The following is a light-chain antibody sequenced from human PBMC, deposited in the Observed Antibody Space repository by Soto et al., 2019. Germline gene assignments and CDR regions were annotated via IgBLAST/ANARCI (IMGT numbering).Light chain of an antibody. V-gene: IGLV7-43*01. J-gene: IGLJ7*01. CDR1: TGAVTSGNY. CDR2: NTG. Sequence: QAVVTQEPSLTVSPGGTVTLTCASGTGAVTSGNYPSWFQQKPGQPPRSLIYNTGDKQSWTPARFSGSLLGGKAALTLSGELPEDEADYYCLLFYGGAHAVVGGGTQLTVL. CDR3: LLFYGGAHAV.